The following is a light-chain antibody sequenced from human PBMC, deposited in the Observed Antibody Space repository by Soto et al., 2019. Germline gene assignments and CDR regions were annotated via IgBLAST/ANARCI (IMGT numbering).Light chain of an antibody. Sequence: SYERTQPPSVSVAPGKTARITCGGNNIGSKSVHWYQQKPGQAPVLVIYYDSDRPSGIPERFSGSNSGNTATLTISRVESGDEADYYCKVWDSSSDHPVVFGGGPKLTFL. CDR3: KVWDSSSDHPVV. V-gene: IGLV3-21*04. CDR2: YDS. CDR1: NIGSKS. J-gene: IGLJ2*01.